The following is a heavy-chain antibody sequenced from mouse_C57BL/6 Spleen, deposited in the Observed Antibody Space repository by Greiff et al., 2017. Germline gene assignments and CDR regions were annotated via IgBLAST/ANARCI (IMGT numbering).Heavy chain of an antibody. CDR1: GFNIKDDY. Sequence: VQLQQSGAELVRPGASVKLSCTASGFNIKDDYMHWVKQRPEQGLEWIGWIDPENGDTEYASKFQGKATITADTSSNTAYLQLSSLTSEDTAFYYCTTEGLFDYWGQGTTLTVSS. D-gene: IGHD3-1*01. V-gene: IGHV14-4*01. CDR3: TTEGLFDY. CDR2: IDPENGDT. J-gene: IGHJ2*01.